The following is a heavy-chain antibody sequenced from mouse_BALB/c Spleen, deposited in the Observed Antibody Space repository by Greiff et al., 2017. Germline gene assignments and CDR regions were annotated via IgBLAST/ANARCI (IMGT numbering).Heavy chain of an antibody. D-gene: IGHD1-1*01. CDR3: TRGPNYYGSSPYYFDY. CDR1: GYTFTSYY. CDR2: INPSNGGT. Sequence: VKLQESGAELVKPGASVKLSCKASGYTFTSYYMYWVKQRPGQGLEWIGEINPSNGGTNFNEKFKSKATLTVDKSSSTAYMQLSSLTSEDSAVYYCTRGPNYYGSSPYYFDYWGQGTTLTVSS. V-gene: IGHV1S81*02. J-gene: IGHJ2*01.